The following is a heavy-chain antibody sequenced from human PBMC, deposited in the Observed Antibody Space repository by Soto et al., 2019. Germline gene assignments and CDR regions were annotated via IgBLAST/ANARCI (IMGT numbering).Heavy chain of an antibody. D-gene: IGHD6-13*01. CDR3: ARGAYSSSWYLVY. V-gene: IGHV3-30-3*01. J-gene: IGHJ4*02. CDR2: ISFDGNNK. CDR1: GFTFSDYA. Sequence: QVQLEESGGGVVQPGRSLRLSCAASGFTFSDYAMHWVRQAPGKGLEWVALISFDGNNKYYADSVKGRFTISRDNSKNTLYLQMNSLRGEDTAMYYCARGAYSSSWYLVYWGQGTLVTVSS.